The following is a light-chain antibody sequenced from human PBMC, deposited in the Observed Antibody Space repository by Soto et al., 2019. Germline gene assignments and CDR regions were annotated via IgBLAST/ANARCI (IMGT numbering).Light chain of an antibody. J-gene: IGKJ1*01. CDR2: GAS. CDR3: QHYNNWPPWT. Sequence: EIVMTQSPATLSVSPGERATLSCRASQSISSNLAWYQKKPGQAPRLLIYGASTRATGIQARFSGSGSGTEFTLTISSLQSEDFAVYYCQHYNNWPPWTFGQGTKVEIK. V-gene: IGKV3-15*01. CDR1: QSISSN.